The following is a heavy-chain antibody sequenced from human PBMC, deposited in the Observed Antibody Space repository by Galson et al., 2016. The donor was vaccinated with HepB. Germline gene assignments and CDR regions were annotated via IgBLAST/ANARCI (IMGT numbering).Heavy chain of an antibody. CDR3: ARDLFGAVVGAFDS. CDR2: INAGNGNT. Sequence: SVKVSCKASGYTFTNYALHWVRQAPGQRPEWMGWINAGNGNTKYSQKFQGRVTFARDTSASTAYMELSSLRSEDKAVYSCARDLFGAVVGAFDSWGQGTMVTVSS. J-gene: IGHJ3*02. CDR1: GYTFTNYA. V-gene: IGHV1-3*01. D-gene: IGHD3-3*01.